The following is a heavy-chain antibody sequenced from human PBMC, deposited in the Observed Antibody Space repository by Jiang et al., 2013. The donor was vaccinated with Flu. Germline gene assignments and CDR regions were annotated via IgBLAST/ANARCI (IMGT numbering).Heavy chain of an antibody. J-gene: IGHJ3*01. CDR3: ATYPGIAVLDAFDL. D-gene: IGHD6-19*01. V-gene: IGHV4-38-2*01. CDR2: IYQSGST. CDR1: GYSISSGYY. Sequence: GSGLVKPSETLPLTCAVSGYSISSGYYWGWIRQPPGKGLEWIGSIYQSGSTYYNPSLKSRVTISVDRSKNQFSLKLSSVTAADTAIYYCATYPGIAVLDAFDLWGQGTMVTVSS.